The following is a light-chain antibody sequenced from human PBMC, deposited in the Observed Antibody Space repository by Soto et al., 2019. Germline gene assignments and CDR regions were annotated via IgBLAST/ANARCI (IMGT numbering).Light chain of an antibody. Sequence: QSALTQPASVSGSPGQSITISCTGTSGDIGGHNYVSWYQQLPGKAPKLLISEVNNRPSGVSNRFSGSKSGNTASLTISGLQAEDEAVYHCSSYTAYSNLVFGGGTKLTVL. CDR3: SSYTAYSNLV. J-gene: IGLJ2*01. V-gene: IGLV2-14*01. CDR2: EVN. CDR1: SGDIGGHNY.